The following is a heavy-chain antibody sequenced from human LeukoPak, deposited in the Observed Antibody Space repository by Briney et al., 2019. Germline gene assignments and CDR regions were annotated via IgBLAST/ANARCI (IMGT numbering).Heavy chain of an antibody. Sequence: PGGSLRLSCAASGFTFSTYAMSWVRQAPGKGLELVSVISGSGSSTYYADSVKGRFIISRDNSKNTLYLQMNSMRAEDTAVYYCAKEMATIRAFDFWGQGTMVTVSS. V-gene: IGHV3-23*01. CDR3: AKEMATIRAFDF. CDR1: GFTFSTYA. CDR2: ISGSGSST. J-gene: IGHJ3*01. D-gene: IGHD5-24*01.